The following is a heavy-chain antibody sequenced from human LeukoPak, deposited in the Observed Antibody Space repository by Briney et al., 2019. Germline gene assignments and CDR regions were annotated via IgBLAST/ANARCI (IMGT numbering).Heavy chain of an antibody. D-gene: IGHD6-19*01. CDR1: GFTFSSYA. Sequence: GGSLRLSCAASGFTFSSYAMSGGPQAPGKGLEWGSAISGSGGSTYYADSVKGRFTISRDNAKNSLYLEMNRLRAEDTAVYYCAREIVSAVAGNFDYWGQGTLVTVSS. V-gene: IGHV3-23*01. CDR2: ISGSGGST. J-gene: IGHJ4*02. CDR3: AREIVSAVAGNFDY.